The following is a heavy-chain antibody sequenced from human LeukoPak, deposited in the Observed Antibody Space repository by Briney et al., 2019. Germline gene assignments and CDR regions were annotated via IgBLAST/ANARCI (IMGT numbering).Heavy chain of an antibody. D-gene: IGHD3-10*01. CDR3: ARSYGSGNYFDY. V-gene: IGHV4-39*01. J-gene: IGHJ4*02. Sequence: PSETLSLTCSVSGGSISSRNYYWGWIRQPPGKKLEWIGSIYYSGGTYYDPSLKSRVTISVDTSKNQFSLKLNSVTAADTAVYYCARSYGSGNYFDYWGQGTLVTVSS. CDR2: IYYSGGT. CDR1: GGSISSRNYY.